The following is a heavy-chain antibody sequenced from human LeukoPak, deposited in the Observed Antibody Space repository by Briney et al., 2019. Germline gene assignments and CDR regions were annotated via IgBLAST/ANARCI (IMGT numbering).Heavy chain of an antibody. D-gene: IGHD3-10*01. CDR2: IIPIFGTA. Sequence: SVKVSCKASGGTFSSYAISWVRQAPGQGLEWMGGIIPIFGTANYAQKFQGRVTITTDESTSTAYMELSSLRSEDTAVYYRASSLGEVDWFDPWGQGTLVTVSS. J-gene: IGHJ5*02. V-gene: IGHV1-69*05. CDR3: ASSLGEVDWFDP. CDR1: GGTFSSYA.